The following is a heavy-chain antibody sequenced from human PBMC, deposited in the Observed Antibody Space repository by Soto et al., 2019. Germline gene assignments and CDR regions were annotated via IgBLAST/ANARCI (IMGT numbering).Heavy chain of an antibody. V-gene: IGHV2-5*02. J-gene: IGHJ4*02. CDR1: EFSITTYGVG. CDR2: IYWDDDK. Sequence: HITLKESGPTLVKPTQTLTLTCTFSEFSITTYGVGVGWIRQPPGKALEWLALIYWDDDKRYSPYLKNRLTITEDTTKTPVPLPMSHVAPVETTTYYCAHSLPSGSGTYYYGHWGQGTLVIVSS. CDR3: AHSLPSGSGTYYYGH. D-gene: IGHD3-10*01.